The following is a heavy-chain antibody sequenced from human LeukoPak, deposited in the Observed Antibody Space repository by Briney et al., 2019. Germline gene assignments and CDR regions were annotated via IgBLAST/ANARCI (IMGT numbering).Heavy chain of an antibody. J-gene: IGHJ4*02. V-gene: IGHV3-7*01. CDR1: GFTFSSYW. Sequence: PGGSLRLSCAASGFTFSSYWMTWVRQAPGKGLEWVANIKQDGSEKNYVDSVKGRFTISRDNAKNSLSLQMNSLRAEDTAVYYCARDRGVQWLGYFDYWGQGTLVTVSS. CDR3: ARDRGVQWLGYFDY. D-gene: IGHD6-19*01. CDR2: IKQDGSEK.